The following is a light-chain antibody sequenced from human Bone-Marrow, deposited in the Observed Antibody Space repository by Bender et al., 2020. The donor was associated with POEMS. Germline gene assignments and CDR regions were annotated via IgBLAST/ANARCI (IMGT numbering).Light chain of an antibody. CDR3: SSYATNNNYV. CDR2: DVS. J-gene: IGLJ1*01. Sequence: QSALTQPASVSGFPGQWITISCTGSSSDVGSYNFVSWYQQHPGKAPKLLLFDVSDRPSGVSDRFSGSKSGNTASLTVSGLQAEDEADYYCSSYATNNNYVFGTGTDVTVL. CDR1: SSDVGSYNF. V-gene: IGLV2-14*02.